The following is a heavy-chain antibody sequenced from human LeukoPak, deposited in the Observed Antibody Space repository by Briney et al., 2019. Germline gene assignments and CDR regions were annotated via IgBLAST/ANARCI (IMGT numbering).Heavy chain of an antibody. CDR1: GFTFSSYA. V-gene: IGHV3-23*01. Sequence: GGSLRLSCAASGFTFSSYAMSWVRQAPGKGLEWVSGVSGSGGSTYYADSVKGRFTISRDNSKNTLYLQMNSLRAEDTAVYYCAIDRSGWPIDYWGQGTLVTVSS. J-gene: IGHJ4*02. CDR3: AIDRSGWPIDY. D-gene: IGHD6-19*01. CDR2: VSGSGGST.